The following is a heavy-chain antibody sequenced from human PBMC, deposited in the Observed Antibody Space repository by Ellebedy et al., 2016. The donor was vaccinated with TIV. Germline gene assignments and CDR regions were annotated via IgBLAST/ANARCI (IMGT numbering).Heavy chain of an antibody. D-gene: IGHD3/OR15-3a*01. Sequence: GESLKISCAASGFTFTSHGMHWVRQAPGKGLEWVALIWNDGSTKYYVDSVKGRFTVSRDNSKNTLFLQMSSLRAEDTAVYFCARRSTDFAFDSWGQGTLVTVSS. J-gene: IGHJ4*02. CDR3: ARRSTDFAFDS. CDR2: IWNDGSTK. CDR1: GFTFTSHG. V-gene: IGHV3-33*01.